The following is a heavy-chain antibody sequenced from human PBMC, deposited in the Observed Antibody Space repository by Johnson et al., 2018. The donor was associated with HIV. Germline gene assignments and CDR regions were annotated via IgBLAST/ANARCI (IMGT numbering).Heavy chain of an antibody. D-gene: IGHD5-24*01. J-gene: IGHJ3*02. Sequence: VQLVESGGGLVQPGGSLRLSCAASGFTFSSYWMHWVRQAPGKGLVWVSRINSDGSSTSYADSVKGRFTISRDNSKNTLHLQMNSLRVEDTAVYYCARACRDGYTCDAFDIWGQGTMVTVSS. CDR1: GFTFSSYW. CDR3: ARACRDGYTCDAFDI. V-gene: IGHV3-74*02. CDR2: INSDGSST.